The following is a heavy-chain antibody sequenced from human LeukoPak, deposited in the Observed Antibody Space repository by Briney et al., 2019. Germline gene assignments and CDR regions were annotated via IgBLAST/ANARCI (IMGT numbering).Heavy chain of an antibody. D-gene: IGHD2-8*01. CDR1: GFTFSRYA. J-gene: IGHJ5*02. Sequence: GGSLRLSCAASGFTFSRYAMNWVRQAPGKALEWVSSITSSGTYIFYADSVKGRFTISRDNAKNSLYLQMNSLRAEDTAVYYCARDPYCTNGVCYHGLNWFDPWGQGTLVTVSS. CDR3: ARDPYCTNGVCYHGLNWFDP. CDR2: ITSSGTYI. V-gene: IGHV3-21*01.